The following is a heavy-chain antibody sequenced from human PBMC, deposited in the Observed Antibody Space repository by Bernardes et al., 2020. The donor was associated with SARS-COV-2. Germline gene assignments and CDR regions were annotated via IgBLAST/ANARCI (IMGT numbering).Heavy chain of an antibody. V-gene: IGHV4-39*01. Sequence: NPSLTIPFSGGSIRTTSFPWGLLRQPPGKGLAWLGSIDYVGNTYYNPSLRSRVTMSVDTSKNQFSLRLSSLTGADTAVYYCARLTLRYYFDYWGQGTLVTVSS. J-gene: IGHJ4*02. CDR2: IDYVGNT. CDR3: ARLTLRYYFDY. CDR1: GGSIRTTSFP.